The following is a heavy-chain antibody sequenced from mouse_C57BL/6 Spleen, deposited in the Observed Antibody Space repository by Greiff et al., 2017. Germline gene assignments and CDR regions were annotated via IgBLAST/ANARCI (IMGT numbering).Heavy chain of an antibody. D-gene: IGHD2-4*01. CDR1: GYTFTSYW. V-gene: IGHV1-55*01. CDR2: IYPGSGST. J-gene: IGHJ4*01. Sequence: QVQLQQPGAELVKPGASVKMSCKASGYTFTSYWITWVKQRPGQGLEWIGDIYPGSGSTNYNEKFKSKATLTVDTSSSTAYMQLSSLTSEDAAVYYCARSLYYDYDGYAMDDWGQGTSVTVSS. CDR3: ARSLYYDYDGYAMDD.